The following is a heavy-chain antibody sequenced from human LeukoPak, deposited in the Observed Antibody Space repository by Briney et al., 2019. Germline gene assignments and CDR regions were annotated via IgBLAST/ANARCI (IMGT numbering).Heavy chain of an antibody. CDR2: IWYDGSTK. CDR1: GFTFSDYA. Sequence: GGSLRLSCAASGFTFSDYAIHWVRQAPGKGLEWVAVIWYDGSTKYYTDSVKGRFTISRDSSKDTLYLQMNSLRDEDTAVYYCAKPRCGGERCFLTPLDYWGQGTLLTVSS. D-gene: IGHD2-21*01. V-gene: IGHV3-33*06. CDR3: AKPRCGGERCFLTPLDY. J-gene: IGHJ4*02.